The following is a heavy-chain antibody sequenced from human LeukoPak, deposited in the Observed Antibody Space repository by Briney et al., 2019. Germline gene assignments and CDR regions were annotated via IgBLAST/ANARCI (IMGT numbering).Heavy chain of an antibody. Sequence: SETLSLTCTGSGGSIRSSNYNWGWIRQPPGKGLEWIGSIHYTGSTYHNPSLKSRVTISVDTSKNKFSLKLSSVTAADTAVYYCARDLDYYGSGSHIDYWGQGTLVTVSS. CDR3: ARDLDYYGSGSHIDY. CDR1: GGSIRSSNYN. V-gene: IGHV4-39*07. CDR2: IHYTGST. D-gene: IGHD3-10*01. J-gene: IGHJ4*02.